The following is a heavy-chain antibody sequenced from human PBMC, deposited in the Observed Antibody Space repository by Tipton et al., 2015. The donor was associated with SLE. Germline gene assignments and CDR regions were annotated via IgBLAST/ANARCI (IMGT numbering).Heavy chain of an antibody. J-gene: IGHJ4*02. CDR2: ISWNSGSI. V-gene: IGHV3-9*01. D-gene: IGHD6-13*01. CDR3: AKGEGYSSSPTNY. CDR1: GFTFDDYA. Sequence: RSLRLSCAASGFTFDDYAMHWVRQAPGKGLEWVSGISWNSGSIGYADSVKGRFTISRDNAKNSLYLQMNSLRAEDTALYYCAKGEGYSSSPTNYWGQGPLVTVSS.